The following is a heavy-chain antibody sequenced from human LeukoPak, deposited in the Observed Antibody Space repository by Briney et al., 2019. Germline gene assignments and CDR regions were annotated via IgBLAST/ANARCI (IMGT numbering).Heavy chain of an antibody. CDR1: GFTFSSYW. CDR2: INSDGSST. CDR3: ARERRYYYDSSGYYYRGIADY. J-gene: IGHJ4*02. V-gene: IGHV3-74*01. Sequence: GGSLRLSCAASGFTFSSYWMHWVRQAPGKGLVWVSRINSDGSSTSYADSVKGRFTISRDNAKNTLYLQMNSLRAEDTAVYYCARERRYYYDSSGYYYRGIADYWGQGTLVTVSS. D-gene: IGHD3-22*01.